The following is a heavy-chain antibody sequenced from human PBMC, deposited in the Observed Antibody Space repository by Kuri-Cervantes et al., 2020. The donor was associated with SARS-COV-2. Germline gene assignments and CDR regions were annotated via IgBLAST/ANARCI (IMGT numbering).Heavy chain of an antibody. V-gene: IGHV5-51*01. CDR1: GYSFTSYW. J-gene: IGHJ4*02. CDR3: ARRDGYCSGGSCYSSFVFDY. D-gene: IGHD2-15*01. Sequence: ETLSLTCKGSGYSFTSYWIGWVRQMPGKGLEWMGIIYPGDSDTRYSPSFQGQVTISADKSISTAYLQWSSLKASDTAMYYCARRDGYCSGGSCYSSFVFDYWGQGTLVTVSS. CDR2: IYPGDSDT.